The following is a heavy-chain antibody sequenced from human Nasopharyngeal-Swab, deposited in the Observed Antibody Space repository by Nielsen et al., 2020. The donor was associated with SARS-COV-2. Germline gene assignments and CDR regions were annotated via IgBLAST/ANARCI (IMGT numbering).Heavy chain of an antibody. V-gene: IGHV4-38-2*02. Sequence: GSLRLSCTVSGYSISNGYYWGWVRQPPGKGLEWIGSMYHGGSTYYNPSLKSRVTISVDTSKNQFSLRLSSVTAADTAIYYCPRGEGGYNYDSFYFDYWGQGTLVTVSS. J-gene: IGHJ4*02. CDR1: GYSISNGYY. D-gene: IGHD5-18*01. CDR3: PRGEGGYNYDSFYFDY. CDR2: MYHGGST.